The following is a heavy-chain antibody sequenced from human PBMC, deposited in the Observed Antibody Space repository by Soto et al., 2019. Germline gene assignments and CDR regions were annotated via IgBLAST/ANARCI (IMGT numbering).Heavy chain of an antibody. CDR3: VKDEGIEAMDV. Sequence: GGSLRLSCVTSGFTFSRNTMNWVRQAPGKGLEWVASITSSGGYVYYADSVKGRFSASRDNAKNSLSLQMDSLRPDDTAIYFCVKDEGIEAMDVWGQGTTVTVSS. CDR2: ITSSGGYV. D-gene: IGHD3-3*02. J-gene: IGHJ6*02. V-gene: IGHV3-21*01. CDR1: GFTFSRNT.